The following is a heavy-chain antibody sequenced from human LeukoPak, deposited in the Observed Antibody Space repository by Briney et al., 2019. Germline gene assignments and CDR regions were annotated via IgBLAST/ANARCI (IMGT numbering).Heavy chain of an antibody. J-gene: IGHJ4*02. Sequence: PGGSLRLSCAASGFTFSNYVMSWVRLAPGKGLEWVSGISGSGGTTYYADSVTGRFTISRDNSKNTLYLEMNSLRAEDTAVYYCAKDGDQVTVTKLDYWGQGTLVTVSS. CDR3: AKDGDQVTVTKLDY. V-gene: IGHV3-23*01. CDR1: GFTFSNYV. D-gene: IGHD4-17*01. CDR2: ISGSGGTT.